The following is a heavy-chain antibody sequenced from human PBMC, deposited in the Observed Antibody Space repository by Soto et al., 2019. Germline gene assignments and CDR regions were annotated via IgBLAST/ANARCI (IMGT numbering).Heavy chain of an antibody. Sequence: TFTNFAMSWVRQAPGRGLEWVSGISASGRDTYYADSVKDRFTVSRDNSKNTLYLQMNSLRAEDTAIYYCAKGKASGWYYFDYWGQGARVTVSS. CDR3: AKGKASGWYYFDY. V-gene: IGHV3-23*01. D-gene: IGHD6-19*01. CDR2: ISASGRDT. J-gene: IGHJ4*02. CDR1: TFTNFA.